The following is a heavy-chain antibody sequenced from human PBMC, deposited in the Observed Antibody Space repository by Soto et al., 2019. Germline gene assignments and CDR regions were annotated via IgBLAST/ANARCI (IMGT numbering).Heavy chain of an antibody. CDR1: GGSLSGHY. CDR2: TYNTGST. J-gene: IGHJ6*02. Sequence: SEPLSLTCTVSGGSLSGHYWSRIRQPPGKGLEWIGYTYNTGSTVYNPSFKSRVTISVDTSKNQFSLKLNSVTAADTAVYYCARDLWGYCGTDCYPLDVWGQGTTVTVSS. D-gene: IGHD2-21*02. V-gene: IGHV4-59*11. CDR3: ARDLWGYCGTDCYPLDV.